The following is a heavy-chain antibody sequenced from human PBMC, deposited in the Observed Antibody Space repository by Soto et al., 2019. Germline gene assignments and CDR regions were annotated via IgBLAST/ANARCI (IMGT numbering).Heavy chain of an antibody. V-gene: IGHV4-30-4*01. CDR2: ISYSGIT. Sequence: SETLSLTCTVSGASLRGGVFYWSWVRQPPGKGLEWIGYISYSGITYYTPSLQSRVALSLDTSKNQVSLRLNSVTAADTAVYYCARTTIVGDRAWFDPWGQGTLVTVSS. D-gene: IGHD3-3*01. CDR3: ARTTIVGDRAWFDP. CDR1: GASLRGGVFY. J-gene: IGHJ5*02.